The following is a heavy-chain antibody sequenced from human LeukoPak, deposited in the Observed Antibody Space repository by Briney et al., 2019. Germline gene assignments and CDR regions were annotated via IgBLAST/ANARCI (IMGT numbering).Heavy chain of an antibody. Sequence: ASVKVSCKASGYTFTRYYMHWVRQAPGQGLEWMGIINPSGGSTSYAQKFQGRVTMTTDTSTSTAYMELRSLRSDDTAVYYCARVVRSSGYYVDYWGQGTLVTVSS. J-gene: IGHJ4*02. CDR1: GYTFTRYY. D-gene: IGHD3-22*01. CDR2: INPSGGST. V-gene: IGHV1-46*01. CDR3: ARVVRSSGYYVDY.